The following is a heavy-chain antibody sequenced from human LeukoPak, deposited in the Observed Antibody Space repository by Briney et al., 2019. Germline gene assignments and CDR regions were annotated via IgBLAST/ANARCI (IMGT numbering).Heavy chain of an antibody. D-gene: IGHD6-6*01. CDR2: ISYDGSNK. Sequence: SGGSLRLSCAASGFTFSSYGMHWVRQAPGKGLEWVAVISYDGSNKYYADSVKGRFTISRDNSKDTLYLQMNSLRAEDTAVYYCASIAAQLFDYWGQGTLVTVSS. J-gene: IGHJ4*02. CDR3: ASIAAQLFDY. CDR1: GFTFSSYG. V-gene: IGHV3-30*19.